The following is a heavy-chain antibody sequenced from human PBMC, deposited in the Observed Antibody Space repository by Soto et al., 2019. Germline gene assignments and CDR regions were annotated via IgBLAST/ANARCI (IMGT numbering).Heavy chain of an antibody. CDR3: AREAIARGYSYGLPFDP. J-gene: IGHJ5*02. CDR1: GFTFSSYG. CDR2: IWYDGSNK. D-gene: IGHD5-18*01. V-gene: IGHV3-33*01. Sequence: GGSLRLSCAASGFTFSSYGMHWVRQAPGKGLEWVAVIWYDGSNKYYADSVKGRFTISRDNSKNTLYLQMNSLRAEDTAVYYCAREAIARGYSYGLPFDPWGQGTLVTVS.